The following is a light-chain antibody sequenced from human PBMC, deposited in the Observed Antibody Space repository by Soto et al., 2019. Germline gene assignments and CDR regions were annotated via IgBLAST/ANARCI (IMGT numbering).Light chain of an antibody. CDR3: QQYGSSTGT. Sequence: IVFTQSACTLPLSPGERAALSFRASQSVSSSYLAWYQQKPGQAPRLLIYGASSRATGIPDRFSGSGSGTDFTLTISRLEPEDFAVYYCQQYGSSTGTFGGGTNVDIK. J-gene: IGKJ4*01. CDR2: GAS. CDR1: QSVSSSY. V-gene: IGKV3-20*01.